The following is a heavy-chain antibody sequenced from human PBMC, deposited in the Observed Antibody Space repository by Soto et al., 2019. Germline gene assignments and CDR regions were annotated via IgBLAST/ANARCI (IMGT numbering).Heavy chain of an antibody. CDR2: IWYDGSNK. CDR1: GFTFSSYG. J-gene: IGHJ3*02. CDR3: ARDLGVGATYDAFDI. Sequence: LRGSLRLSCAASGFTFSSYGMHWVRQAPGKGLEWVAVIWYDGSNKYYADSVKGRFTISRDNSKNTLYLQMNSLRAEDTAVYYCARDLGVGATYDAFDIWGQGTMVTVSS. V-gene: IGHV3-33*01. D-gene: IGHD1-26*01.